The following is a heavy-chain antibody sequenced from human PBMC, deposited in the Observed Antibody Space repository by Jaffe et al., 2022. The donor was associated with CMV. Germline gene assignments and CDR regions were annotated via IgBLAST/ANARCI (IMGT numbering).Heavy chain of an antibody. J-gene: IGHJ3*02. Sequence: QVQLVQSGAEVKKPGASVKVSCKASGYTFTSYYMHWVRQAPGQGLEWMGIINPSGGSTSYAQKFQGRVTMTRDTSTSTVYMELSSLRSEDTAVYYCARGLLYCGGDCYGNHDAFDIWGQGTMVTVSS. CDR3: ARGLLYCGGDCYGNHDAFDI. CDR2: INPSGGST. V-gene: IGHV1-46*01. D-gene: IGHD2-21*02. CDR1: GYTFTSYY.